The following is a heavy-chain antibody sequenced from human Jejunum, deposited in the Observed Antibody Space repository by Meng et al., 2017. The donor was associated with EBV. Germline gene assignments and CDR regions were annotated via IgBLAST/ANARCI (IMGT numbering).Heavy chain of an antibody. CDR2: LYYAGKA. D-gene: IGHD5-12*01. J-gene: IGHJ5*02. CDR1: GSSVTGYNY. V-gene: IGHV4-59*02. CDR3: ARGRGYDYGDS. Sequence: QQPGPGLVKTCEPLALTCSVSGSSVTGYNYWTWSRQPPGKGLEWIGNLYYAGKAIYKPSLQSRVTISVDTSKNQISLKVTSVTTADTAIYYCARGRGYDYGDSWGQGTLVTVSS.